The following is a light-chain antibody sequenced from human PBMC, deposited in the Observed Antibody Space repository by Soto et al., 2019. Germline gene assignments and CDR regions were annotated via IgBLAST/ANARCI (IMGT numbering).Light chain of an antibody. CDR2: GAS. CDR3: LQDINYPWT. CDR1: QTITNW. Sequence: GDRVTIPVRSSQTITNWLAWYQQKPGKPPKVLIYGASNLQSGVPPRFSGSGSGTDFTLAISSLQPEDSATYYCLQDINYPWTFGQGTKVDIK. V-gene: IGKV1-6*01. J-gene: IGKJ1*01.